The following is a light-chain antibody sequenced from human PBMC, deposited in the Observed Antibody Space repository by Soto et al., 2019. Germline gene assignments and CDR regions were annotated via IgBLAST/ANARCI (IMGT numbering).Light chain of an antibody. V-gene: IGKV1-39*01. Sequence: DIQMTQSPSSLSASLGDRVTITCRASQTISNYLNWYQQEPGKAPKLLIYAASSLQSGLPSRFSGSGSGTDFTLTISSLQPEDFAAYYCQQSHGIPYTFGQGTKLEIK. CDR1: QTISNY. CDR3: QQSHGIPYT. CDR2: AAS. J-gene: IGKJ2*01.